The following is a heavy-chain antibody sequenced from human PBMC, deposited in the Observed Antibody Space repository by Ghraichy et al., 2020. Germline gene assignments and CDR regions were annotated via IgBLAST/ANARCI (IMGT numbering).Heavy chain of an antibody. Sequence: ASVKVSCKASGYTFTSYYMHWVRQAPGQGLEWMGIINPSGGSTSYAQKFQGRVTMTRDTSTSTVYMELSSLRSEDTAVYYCARAARGRGRDILTGYYKGWFDPWGQGTLVTVSS. D-gene: IGHD3-9*01. CDR3: ARAARGRGRDILTGYYKGWFDP. J-gene: IGHJ5*02. V-gene: IGHV1-46*01. CDR1: GYTFTSYY. CDR2: INPSGGST.